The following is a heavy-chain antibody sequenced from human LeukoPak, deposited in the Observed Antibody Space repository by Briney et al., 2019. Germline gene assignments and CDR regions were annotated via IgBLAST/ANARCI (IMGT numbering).Heavy chain of an antibody. V-gene: IGHV3-7*03. CDR1: GFTFSNDW. D-gene: IGHD4-23*01. CDR3: ARGLRWVDY. J-gene: IGHJ4*02. CDR2: INQDGSGK. Sequence: PGGSLRLSCAASGFTFSNDWMNWVRRAPGQGLEWVANINQDGSGKYYVDSVKGRFTISRDNAKNSLFLQMNSLRAEDTAVYYSARGLRWVDYWGQGTLVTVSS.